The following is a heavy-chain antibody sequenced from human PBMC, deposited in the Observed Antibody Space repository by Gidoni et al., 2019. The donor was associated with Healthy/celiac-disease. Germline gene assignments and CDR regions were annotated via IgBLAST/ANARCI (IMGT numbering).Heavy chain of an antibody. D-gene: IGHD4-17*01. J-gene: IGHJ6*03. CDR3: ARHAAANYGDYVYYYYYMDV. CDR2: IYYSGST. CDR1: GGSISSSSYY. Sequence: QLQLQESGPGLVKPSETLSLTCTVSGGSISSSSYYWGWIRQPPGKGLEWIGSIYYSGSTSYNPSRKSRVTISVDTSKNQFSLKLSSVTAADTAVYYCARHAAANYGDYVYYYYYMDVWGKGTTVTVSS. V-gene: IGHV4-39*01.